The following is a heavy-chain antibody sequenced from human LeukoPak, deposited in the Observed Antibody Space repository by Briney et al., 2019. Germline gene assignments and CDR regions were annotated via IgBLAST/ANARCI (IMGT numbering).Heavy chain of an antibody. CDR2: ISSSGST. CDR1: GVSISSYF. J-gene: IGHJ5*02. Sequence: PSETLSLTCTVSGVSISSYFWTWIRQPPGKGLEWIAYISSSGSTNYNPSLESRVTISVDTSKNQFSLKLNSVTAADTAVYYCVREGVWSGWFDTWGQGTLVTVSS. CDR3: VREGVWSGWFDT. V-gene: IGHV4-59*01. D-gene: IGHD2-21*01.